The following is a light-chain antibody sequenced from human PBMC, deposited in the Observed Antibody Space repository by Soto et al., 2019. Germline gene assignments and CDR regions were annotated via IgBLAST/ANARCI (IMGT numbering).Light chain of an antibody. CDR3: QQYDTYWT. CDR1: QSINNW. CDR2: KAS. Sequence: DIQMTQSPSTLSASVGDRVTITCRASQSINNWLAWYQQKPGKAPKLLIYKASNLDIGVPSRFSGSGSGKEFTLTISILQPDDFATYYCQQYDTYWTFGPGTKVEIK. V-gene: IGKV1-5*03. J-gene: IGKJ1*01.